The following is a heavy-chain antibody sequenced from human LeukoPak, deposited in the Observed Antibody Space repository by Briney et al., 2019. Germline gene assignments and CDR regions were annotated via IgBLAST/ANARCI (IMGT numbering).Heavy chain of an antibody. D-gene: IGHD3-22*01. CDR3: AKGSYYYDSSGYHYYFDY. J-gene: IGHJ4*02. Sequence: GGSLRLSCAASGFTFSSYAMSWVRQAPGKGLEWVSAISGTGGRTYYADSVKGRFTISRDNSKNTLYLQMNSLRAEDTAVYYCAKGSYYYDSSGYHYYFDYWGQGTLVTVSS. CDR1: GFTFSSYA. V-gene: IGHV3-23*01. CDR2: ISGTGGRT.